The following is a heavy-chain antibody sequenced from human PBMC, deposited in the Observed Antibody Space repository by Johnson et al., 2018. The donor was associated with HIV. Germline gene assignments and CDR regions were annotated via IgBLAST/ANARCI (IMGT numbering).Heavy chain of an antibody. CDR3: AKDRNWGASGAFDI. V-gene: IGHV3-30*18. Sequence: QVQLVESGGGVVQPGRSLRLSCAASGFTFSSSGMHWVRQAPGKGLEWVAVISYDGSNKYYADSVKGRFTISRDNSKNTLHLQMNSLRAEDTALYYCAKDRNWGASGAFDIWGQGTMVTVSS. D-gene: IGHD7-27*01. CDR2: ISYDGSNK. J-gene: IGHJ3*02. CDR1: GFTFSSSG.